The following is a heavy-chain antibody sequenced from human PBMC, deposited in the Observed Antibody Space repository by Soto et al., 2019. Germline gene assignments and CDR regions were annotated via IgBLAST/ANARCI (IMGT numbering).Heavy chain of an antibody. CDR2: SRDKGNSYST. Sequence: EVQLVGSGGGLVQPGGSLRLSCAGSGFTFSDYYIVWVRQAPGKGLEWVGRSRDKGNSYSTDYAASVKGRFTVSRDASKNSLYLQMNSLKTEDTALYYRTRSIPGTTSSDYWGQGTLVTVSS. J-gene: IGHJ4*02. CDR1: GFTFSDYY. D-gene: IGHD1-7*01. V-gene: IGHV3-72*01. CDR3: TRSIPGTTSSDY.